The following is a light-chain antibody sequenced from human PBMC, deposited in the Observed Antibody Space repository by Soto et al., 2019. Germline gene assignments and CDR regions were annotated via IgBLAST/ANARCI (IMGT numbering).Light chain of an antibody. Sequence: QSALTQPASVSGSPGQSITISCTGTSNDVRSYNLVSWYQQHPGKAPKLMIYDGSKRPSGVSNRFFGSKSGNTASLTISGLQPEDEADYYCCSYAGSSTYVFGTGTKLTVL. CDR1: SNDVRSYNL. CDR3: CSYAGSSTYV. CDR2: DGS. V-gene: IGLV2-23*01. J-gene: IGLJ1*01.